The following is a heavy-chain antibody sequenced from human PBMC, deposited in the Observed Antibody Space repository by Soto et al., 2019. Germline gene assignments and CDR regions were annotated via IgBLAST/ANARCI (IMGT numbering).Heavy chain of an antibody. V-gene: IGHV5-51*01. CDR2: IYPGDSDT. Sequence: EVQLVQSGAEVTKPGESLKISCKGSGYSFTSYWIGWVRQMPGKGLEWMGIIYPGDSDTRYSPSFQGKVTISADKSISTAYLQWSSLKATDTAKYYCARQIWAATPNAFDSWGQGTMVTVSS. CDR1: GYSFTSYW. CDR3: ARQIWAATPNAFDS. D-gene: IGHD2-15*01. J-gene: IGHJ3*02.